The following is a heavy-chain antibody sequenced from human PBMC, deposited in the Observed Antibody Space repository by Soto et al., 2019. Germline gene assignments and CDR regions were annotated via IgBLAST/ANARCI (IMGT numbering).Heavy chain of an antibody. J-gene: IGHJ5*02. Sequence: GASVKVSCKASENTLTIYAMHWVRQAPGQRLEWMGWINVGNGNIKYSQKFQGRVTITRDTSASTAYMELSSLRFEDTAVYYCAGASDGYGSGWIDPWGQGTLVTVSS. CDR1: ENTLTIYA. CDR2: INVGNGNI. V-gene: IGHV1-3*01. CDR3: AGASDGYGSGWIDP. D-gene: IGHD3-10*01.